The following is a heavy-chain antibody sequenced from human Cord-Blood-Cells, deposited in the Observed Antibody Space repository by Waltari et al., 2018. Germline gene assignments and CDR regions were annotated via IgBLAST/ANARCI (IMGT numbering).Heavy chain of an antibody. CDR2: TSTIFGTA. CDR3: ARERLGKNYGMDV. CDR1: GGTFSSYA. D-gene: IGHD2-15*01. V-gene: IGHV1-69*01. Sequence: QVHLVQSGAAGTKPGPSVKVSCKAPGGTFSSYAISWLRQAPGHRLEWMGGTSTIFGTANHAQTFQGRVTITAEESTSTAYVELSRLRSEDTAVYYCARERLGKNYGMDVWGQGTTVTVAS. J-gene: IGHJ6*02.